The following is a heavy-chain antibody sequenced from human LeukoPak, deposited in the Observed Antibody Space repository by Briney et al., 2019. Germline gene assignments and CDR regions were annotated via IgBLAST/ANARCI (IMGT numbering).Heavy chain of an antibody. J-gene: IGHJ6*02. Sequence: GGSLRLSCAASGFTFSSYGMHWVRQAPGKGLEWVAVISYDGSNKYYADSVKGRFTISRDSAKNSLYLQMNSLRAEDTAVYYCARDSGSYFYYYYYGMDVWGQGTTVTVSS. CDR3: ARDSGSYFYYYYYGMDV. D-gene: IGHD1-26*01. CDR2: ISYDGSNK. V-gene: IGHV3-30*03. CDR1: GFTFSSYG.